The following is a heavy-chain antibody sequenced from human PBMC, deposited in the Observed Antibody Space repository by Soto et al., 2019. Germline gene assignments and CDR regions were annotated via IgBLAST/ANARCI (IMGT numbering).Heavy chain of an antibody. J-gene: IGHJ5*02. CDR1: GGALSTFH. V-gene: IGHV4-59*01. CDR2: NYYSEST. D-gene: IGHD3-22*01. Sequence: KTSETLSLTCTVTGGALSTFHRSWIRQPPGKGLKWSGYNYYSESTNYNPSLKSRVTISVHMSNNQFSLRLNSLTAADTAVYYCARRQIVGPWGQGTLVT. CDR3: ARRQIVGP.